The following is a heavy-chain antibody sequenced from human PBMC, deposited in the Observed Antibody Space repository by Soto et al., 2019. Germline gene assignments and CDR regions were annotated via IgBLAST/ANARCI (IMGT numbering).Heavy chain of an antibody. CDR1: GFSFSTYW. CDR3: TASPYTGNSQN. CDR2: MNGDGSIR. V-gene: IGHV3-74*01. D-gene: IGHD1-26*01. Sequence: PGGSLRLSCVASGFSFSTYWMHWVRRAPGKGLVWVSRMNGDGSIRNYADSVKGRFTISRDNAKTTVYLQMDSLRAEDTAVYFCTASPYTGNSQNWGQGTLVTSPQ. J-gene: IGHJ1*01.